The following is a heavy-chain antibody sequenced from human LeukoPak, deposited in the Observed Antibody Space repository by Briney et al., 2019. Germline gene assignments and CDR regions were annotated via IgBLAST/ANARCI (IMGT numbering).Heavy chain of an antibody. CDR3: ARGVRRYYYDSSGYSHLYFDY. J-gene: IGHJ4*02. CDR2: IKQDGSEK. V-gene: IGHV3-7*01. D-gene: IGHD3-22*01. Sequence: GRSLRLSCAASGFTFSNTWMSWVRQAPGKGLEWVANIKQDGSEKYYVDSVKGRFTISRDNAKNSLYLQMNSLRAEDTAVYYCARGVRRYYYDSSGYSHLYFDYWGQGTLVTVSS. CDR1: GFTFSNTW.